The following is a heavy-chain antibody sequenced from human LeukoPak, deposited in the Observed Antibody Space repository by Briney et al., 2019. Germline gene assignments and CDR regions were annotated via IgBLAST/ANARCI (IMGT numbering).Heavy chain of an antibody. Sequence: SETLSLTCTVSGGSISSYCWSWIRQPPEKGLEWIGYIYYRGSTNYNPSLKSRVTISVDSSKNQFSLKLSSVTAADTAVYYCARADYDTSAYYYTFDYWGQGALVTVSS. V-gene: IGHV4-59*01. D-gene: IGHD3-22*01. CDR2: IYYRGST. J-gene: IGHJ4*02. CDR1: GGSISSYC. CDR3: ARADYDTSAYYYTFDY.